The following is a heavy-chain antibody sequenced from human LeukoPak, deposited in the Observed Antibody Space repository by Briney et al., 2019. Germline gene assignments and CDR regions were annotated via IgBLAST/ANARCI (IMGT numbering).Heavy chain of an antibody. J-gene: IGHJ3*02. CDR2: INPSGGST. V-gene: IGHV1-46*01. D-gene: IGHD6-6*01. CDR3: AREWPHDIAANAFDI. Sequence: ASVKVSCKASGYTFTSYYMHWVRQAPGQGLEWMGIINPSGGSTSYAQKFQGRVTMTRDTSTSTVYMELSSPRSEDTAVYYCAREWPHDIAANAFDIWGQGTMVTVSS. CDR1: GYTFTSYY.